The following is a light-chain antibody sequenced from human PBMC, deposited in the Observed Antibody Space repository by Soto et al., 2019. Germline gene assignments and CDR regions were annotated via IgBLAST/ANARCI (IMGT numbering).Light chain of an antibody. V-gene: IGKV3-20*01. J-gene: IGKJ5*01. CDR1: QSVTSSL. CDR2: GAS. CDR3: QKYGNSPIN. Sequence: EIVFTQSPVTLSLSPGERATLSCRASQSVTSSLLAWYQQKPGQAPRLLLYGASSRATGIPDRFSGGGSGTEFTLTISRLEPEDFAVYYCQKYGNSPINFGQGTRLEIK.